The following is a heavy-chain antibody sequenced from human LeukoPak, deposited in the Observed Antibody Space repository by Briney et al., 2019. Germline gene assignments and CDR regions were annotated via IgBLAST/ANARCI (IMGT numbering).Heavy chain of an antibody. CDR3: VKDREYSYDY. CDR1: GFTFTDYA. CDR2: ISIDGGSK. D-gene: IGHD5-18*01. Sequence: GGSLRLSCSASGFTFTDYAMHWVRQAPGKGLEYVSTISIDGGSKYYADFVKGRFSISRDNSKNTLHLQMSSLRAEDTAVYYYVKDREYSYDYWGQGTLVTVSS. V-gene: IGHV3-64D*06. J-gene: IGHJ4*02.